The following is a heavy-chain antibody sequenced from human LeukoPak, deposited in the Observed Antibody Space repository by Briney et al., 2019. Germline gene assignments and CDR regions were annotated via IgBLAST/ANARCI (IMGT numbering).Heavy chain of an antibody. Sequence: SETLSLTCTVSGGSIRSYYWRWIRQPAGKGLEWIGRIYTSGSTNYNPSLKSRVTMSVDTSKNQFSLKLSSVTAADTAVYYCAREPDYYYYGMDVWGQGTTVTVSS. CDR3: AREPDYYYYGMDV. V-gene: IGHV4-4*07. J-gene: IGHJ6*02. CDR2: IYTSGST. CDR1: GGSIRSYY.